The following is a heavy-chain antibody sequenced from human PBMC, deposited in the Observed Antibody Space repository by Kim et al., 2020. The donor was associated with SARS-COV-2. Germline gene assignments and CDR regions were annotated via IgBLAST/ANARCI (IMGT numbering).Heavy chain of an antibody. Sequence: SVKVSCKASGGTFSSYAISWVRQAPGQGLEWMGGIIPIFGTANYAQKFQGRVTITADESTSTAYMELSSLRSEDTAVYYCARAVVPAAMPEGYFDYWGQGTLVTVSS. CDR1: GGTFSSYA. J-gene: IGHJ4*02. V-gene: IGHV1-69*13. CDR2: IIPIFGTA. D-gene: IGHD2-2*01. CDR3: ARAVVPAAMPEGYFDY.